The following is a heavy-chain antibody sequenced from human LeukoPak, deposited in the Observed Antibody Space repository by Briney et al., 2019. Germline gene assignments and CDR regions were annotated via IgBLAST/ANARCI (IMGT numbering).Heavy chain of an antibody. CDR1: GFTFSSYS. V-gene: IGHV3-21*01. D-gene: IGHD2-2*01. Sequence: GGSLRLSCAASGFTFSSYSMNWVRQAPGKGLEWVSSISSSSSYIYYADSVKGRFTISRDNAKNSLYLQMNSLRAEDTAVYYCASADIVVVPAARPNWFDPWGQGTLVTVSS. CDR2: ISSSSSYI. CDR3: ASADIVVVPAARPNWFDP. J-gene: IGHJ5*02.